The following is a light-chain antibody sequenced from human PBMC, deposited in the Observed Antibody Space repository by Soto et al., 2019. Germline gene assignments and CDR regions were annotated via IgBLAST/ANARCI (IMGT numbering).Light chain of an antibody. J-gene: IGKJ4*01. CDR2: GVS. Sequence: EIVLTQSPGTLSLSPGERATLSCRASQSISRNLAWYQQKPGRAPRLLIYGVSTRATGIPARFSGSGSETEFTLTISSLQSEDFAVYYCQQRSNWPLTFGGGTKVDIK. CDR1: QSISRN. V-gene: IGKV3-15*01. CDR3: QQRSNWPLT.